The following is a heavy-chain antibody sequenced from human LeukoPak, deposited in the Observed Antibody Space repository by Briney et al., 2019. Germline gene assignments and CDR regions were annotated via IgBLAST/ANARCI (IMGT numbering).Heavy chain of an antibody. V-gene: IGHV4-61*08. CDR1: GGSISSGGQF. CDR2: IYYSGST. D-gene: IGHD2-21*02. Sequence: PSETLSLTCTVSGGSISSGGQFWSWVRQYPGKGLEWIGYIYYSGSTNYNPSLKSRVTISVDTSKNQFSLKLSSVTAADTAVYYCARDGGGAYCGGDCPREYFQHWGQGTLVTVSS. CDR3: ARDGGGAYCGGDCPREYFQH. J-gene: IGHJ1*01.